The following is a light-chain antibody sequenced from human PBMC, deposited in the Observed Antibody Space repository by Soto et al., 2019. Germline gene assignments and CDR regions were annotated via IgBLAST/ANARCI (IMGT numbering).Light chain of an antibody. CDR2: GAS. J-gene: IGKJ4*01. CDR3: QQFYSSPTS. V-gene: IGKV3-20*01. Sequence: EIVLTQSPGALSLSPGERATLSCRASQSVSSSFLAWYQQKPGQAPRLLIYGASSRATGIPDRFSGSGSGTDFTLTISRLEPEDFAIYYCQQFYSSPTSFGGGTKVEI. CDR1: QSVSSSF.